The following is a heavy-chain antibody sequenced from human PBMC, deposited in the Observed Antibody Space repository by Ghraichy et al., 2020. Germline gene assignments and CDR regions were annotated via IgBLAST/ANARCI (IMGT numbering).Heavy chain of an antibody. CDR2: IKTTGTT. J-gene: IGHJ3*01. V-gene: IGHV3-15*05. CDR3: TTYNQKDAFDV. Sequence: LSLTCAAPGITFSNVWMSWVSQAPGKGLEWVGRIKTTGTTDYAAPVKGRFTISRDDSKKILYLQMNSLKTEDTAAYYCTTYNQKDAFDVWGQGTVVTLSS. CDR1: GITFSNVW. D-gene: IGHD1-14*01.